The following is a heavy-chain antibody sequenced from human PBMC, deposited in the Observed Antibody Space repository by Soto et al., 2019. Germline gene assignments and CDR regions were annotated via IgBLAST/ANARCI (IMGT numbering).Heavy chain of an antibody. D-gene: IGHD3-3*01. J-gene: IGHJ4*02. Sequence: SETLSLTCTVSGGSISDYYWSWIRQPPGKGLEWIGYFSYVRGTNNSPSLKSRATISGDTSKNQLSLNLTSVTAADTAVYYCARHFGDAYNALAFWGQVTLVTVSS. V-gene: IGHV4-59*08. CDR1: GGSISDYY. CDR2: FSYVRGT. CDR3: ARHFGDAYNALAF.